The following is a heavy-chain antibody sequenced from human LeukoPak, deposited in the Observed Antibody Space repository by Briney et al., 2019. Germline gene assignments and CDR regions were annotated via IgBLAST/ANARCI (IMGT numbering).Heavy chain of an antibody. Sequence: TGGSLRLSCAASGFTFSSYAMNWVRQAPGKGLEWVSVISGSGGTTYYADSVKGRFTISRDNSKNTLYLQMNSLRAEDTAVYYCDIATTLNQRRDAFDIWGQGTMVTVSS. CDR1: GFTFSSYA. CDR3: DIATTLNQRRDAFDI. J-gene: IGHJ3*02. D-gene: IGHD6-25*01. V-gene: IGHV3-23*01. CDR2: ISGSGGTT.